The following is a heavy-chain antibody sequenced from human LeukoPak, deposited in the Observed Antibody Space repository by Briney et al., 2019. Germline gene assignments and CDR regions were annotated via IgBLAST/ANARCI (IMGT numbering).Heavy chain of an antibody. D-gene: IGHD1-26*01. J-gene: IGHJ6*04. CDR3: ARHESGYYGMDV. CDR1: GYSFTSYW. CDR2: IDPSDSYT. V-gene: IGHV5-10-1*01. Sequence: GESLKNSCKGSGYSFTSYWISWVRQMPGKGLEWMGRIDPSDSYTNYSPSFQGHVTISADKSISTAYLQWSSLKASDTAMYYCARHESGYYGMDVWGKGTTVTVSS.